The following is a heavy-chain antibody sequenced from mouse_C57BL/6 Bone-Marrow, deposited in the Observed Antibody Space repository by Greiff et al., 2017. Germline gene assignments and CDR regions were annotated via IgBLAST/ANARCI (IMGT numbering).Heavy chain of an antibody. CDR2: MHPNGGSP. V-gene: IGHV1-64*01. J-gene: IGHJ4*01. CDR3: ARSYDYDDYTMDY. Sequence: VQLQQPGAELVKPGASVKLSCKASGYTFTNYWMHWVKQRPGQGLEWIGMMHPNGGSPDYNEKFKSEAPLSVDKSSRTAYMELSSLTYEDSAVYYCARSYDYDDYTMDYWGQGTSVTVSS. CDR1: GYTFTNYW. D-gene: IGHD2-4*01.